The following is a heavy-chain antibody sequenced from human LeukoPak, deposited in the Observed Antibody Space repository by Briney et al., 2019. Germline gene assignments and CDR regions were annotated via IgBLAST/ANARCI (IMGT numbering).Heavy chain of an antibody. D-gene: IGHD3-10*01. CDR2: IHSSGST. V-gene: IGHV4-39*07. J-gene: IGHJ5*02. CDR3: AREGLNMVRGIIPKEAWGWFDP. Sequence: SETLSLTCTVSGGSISSSAYHWGWIRQPPGKGLEWVGSIHSSGSTYYNLSLKSRVTISVDTSKNQFSLKLTSVTAADTAVYYCAREGLNMVRGIIPKEAWGWFDPWGQGTLVTVSS. CDR1: GGSISSSAYH.